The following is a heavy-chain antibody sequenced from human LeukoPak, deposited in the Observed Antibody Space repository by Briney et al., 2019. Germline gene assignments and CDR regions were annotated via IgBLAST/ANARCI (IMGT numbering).Heavy chain of an antibody. CDR1: GYTFTGYY. CDR2: INPNSGGT. CDR3: ARDLGSGSYYYYYYYMDV. D-gene: IGHD3-10*01. V-gene: IGHV1-2*02. J-gene: IGHJ6*03. Sequence: ASVKVSCKASGYTFTGYYMHWVRQAPGQGLEWMGWINPNSGGTNYAQKFQGRVTMTRDTSISTAYMELSRLRSDDTAVYYCARDLGSGSYYYYYYYMDVWGKGTTVTISS.